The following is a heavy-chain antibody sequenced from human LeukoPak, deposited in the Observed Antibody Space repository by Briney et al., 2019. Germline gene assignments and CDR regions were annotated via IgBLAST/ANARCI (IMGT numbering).Heavy chain of an antibody. V-gene: IGHV4-4*07. CDR3: ARDLIAAAGTNWFDP. CDR1: GGSISSYY. CDR2: IYTSGNT. Sequence: KSSETLSLTCTVSGGSISSYYWSWIRQPAGKGLEWIGRIYTSGNTNYNPSLKSRVTMSVDTSKNQFSLKLSSVTAADTAVYYCARDLIAAAGTNWFDPWGQGTLVTVSS. D-gene: IGHD6-13*01. J-gene: IGHJ5*02.